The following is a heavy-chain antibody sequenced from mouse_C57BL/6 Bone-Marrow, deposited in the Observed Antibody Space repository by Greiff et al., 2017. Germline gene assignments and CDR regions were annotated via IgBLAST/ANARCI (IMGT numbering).Heavy chain of an antibody. CDR3: VRRSYWDYDGYYYAMDY. Sequence: EVQRVESGGGLVQPKGSLKLSCAASGFTFNTYAMHWVRQAPGKGLEWVARIRSKSSNYATYYADSVKDRFTISRDDSQSMLYLQMNNLKIEDTAMYYCVRRSYWDYDGYYYAMDYWGQETSVTVSS. D-gene: IGHD2-4*01. CDR1: GFTFNTYA. CDR2: IRSKSSNYAT. J-gene: IGHJ4*01. V-gene: IGHV10-3*01.